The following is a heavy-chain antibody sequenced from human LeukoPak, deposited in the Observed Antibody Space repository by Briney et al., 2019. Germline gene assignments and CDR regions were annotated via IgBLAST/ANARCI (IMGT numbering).Heavy chain of an antibody. CDR3: ARQISDYYYYYIDV. CDR2: IYTSGST. D-gene: IGHD3-10*01. J-gene: IGHJ6*03. Sequence: SETLSLTCTVSGGSISSYYWSWIRQPAGKGLEWIGRIYTSGSTNYNPSLKSRVTMSVDTSKNQFSLKLSSVTAADTAVYYCARQISDYYYYYIDVWGQGTTVTVSS. CDR1: GGSISSYY. V-gene: IGHV4-4*07.